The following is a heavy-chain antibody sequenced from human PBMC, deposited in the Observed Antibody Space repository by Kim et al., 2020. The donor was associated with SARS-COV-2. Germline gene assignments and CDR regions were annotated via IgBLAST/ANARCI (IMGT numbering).Heavy chain of an antibody. V-gene: IGHV4-59*08. Sequence: SETLSLTCTVSGGSISSYYWSWIRQPPGKGLEWIGYIYYSGSTNYNPSLKSRVTISVDTSKNQFSLKLSSVTAADTAVYYCARWLNQGYCSGGSCFAFDYWGQGTLVTVSS. CDR2: IYYSGST. CDR3: ARWLNQGYCSGGSCFAFDY. D-gene: IGHD2-15*01. J-gene: IGHJ4*02. CDR1: GGSISSYY.